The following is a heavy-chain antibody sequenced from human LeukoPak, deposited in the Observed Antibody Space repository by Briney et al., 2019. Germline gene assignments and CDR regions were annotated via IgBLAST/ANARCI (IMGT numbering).Heavy chain of an antibody. Sequence: SVKVSCKASGGTFSSYAISWVRQAPGQGLEWMGRIIPILGIANYAQKFQGRVTITTDESTSTAYMELSSLRSEDTAVYYCARGASSSTSGFDYWGQGTLVTVSS. CDR3: ARGASSSTSGFDY. D-gene: IGHD2-2*01. V-gene: IGHV1-69*04. CDR1: GGTFSSYA. J-gene: IGHJ4*02. CDR2: IIPILGIA.